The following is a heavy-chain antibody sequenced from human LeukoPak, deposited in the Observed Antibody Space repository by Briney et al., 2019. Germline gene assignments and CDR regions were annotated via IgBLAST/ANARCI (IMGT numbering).Heavy chain of an antibody. CDR2: MHGSGSP. CDR3: ARDLSVNAFDI. Sequence: SETLSLTCTVSGASVRSDHWNWIRQPPGKGLEWIAYMHGSGSPNYNPSLASRLTLSVDATEDLLSLKLTSVTAADTAVYFCARDLSVNAFDIWGQGTLVTVSS. D-gene: IGHD2/OR15-2a*01. CDR1: GASVRSDH. J-gene: IGHJ3*02. V-gene: IGHV4-59*02.